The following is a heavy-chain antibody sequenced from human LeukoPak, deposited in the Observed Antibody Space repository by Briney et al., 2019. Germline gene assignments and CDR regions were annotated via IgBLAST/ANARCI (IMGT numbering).Heavy chain of an antibody. V-gene: IGHV1-46*01. CDR3: ASEAGSGWSYFDY. D-gene: IGHD6-19*01. Sequence: GASVKVSCKASGYTFTSYYMHWVRQAPGQGLEWMGTINPSGGSTSYAQKFQGRVTMTRDMSTSTVYMELSSLRSEDTAVYYCASEAGSGWSYFDYWGREPWSPSPQ. CDR1: GYTFTSYY. CDR2: INPSGGST. J-gene: IGHJ4*02.